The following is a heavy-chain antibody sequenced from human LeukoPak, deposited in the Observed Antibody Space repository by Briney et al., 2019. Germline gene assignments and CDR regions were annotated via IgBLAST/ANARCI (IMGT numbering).Heavy chain of an antibody. CDR3: ARLTPYSGSPLGDY. V-gene: IGHV4-39*01. D-gene: IGHD1-26*01. Sequence: SETLSLTCTVSGGSISSSSNFWGWIRQPPGKGLEWIGSISYSGSTYYNPSLKSRVTIPVDTSKNQFSLKLSSVTAADTAVYYCARLTPYSGSPLGDYWGQGTLVTVSS. CDR2: ISYSGST. CDR1: GGSISSSSNF. J-gene: IGHJ4*02.